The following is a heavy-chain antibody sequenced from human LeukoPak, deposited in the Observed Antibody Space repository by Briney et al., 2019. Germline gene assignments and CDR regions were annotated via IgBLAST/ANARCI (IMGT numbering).Heavy chain of an antibody. J-gene: IGHJ4*02. Sequence: PSETLSLTCTVSGGSISSSSYYWGWIRQPPGKGLEWIGSIYYSGSTYYNPSLKSRVTISVDTSKNQFSLKLSSVTAADTAVYYCARYAVRPRMSIVVVPAASDYFDYWGQGTLVTVSS. CDR1: GGSISSSSYY. CDR3: ARYAVRPRMSIVVVPAASDYFDY. CDR2: IYYSGST. V-gene: IGHV4-39*01. D-gene: IGHD2-2*01.